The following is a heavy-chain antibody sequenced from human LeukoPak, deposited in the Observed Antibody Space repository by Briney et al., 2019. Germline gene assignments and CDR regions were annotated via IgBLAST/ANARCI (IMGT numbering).Heavy chain of an antibody. D-gene: IGHD3-22*01. CDR2: FDPEDGET. CDR3: AARRTDSSGYYYNWYFDL. V-gene: IGHV1-24*01. CDR1: GYTLTELS. J-gene: IGHJ2*01. Sequence: GASVKVSCKVSGYTLTELSMHWVRQAPGKGLEWMGGFDPEDGETIYAQKFQGRVTMTGDTSTDTAYMELSSLRSEDTAVYYCAARRTDSSGYYYNWYFDLWGRGTLVTVSS.